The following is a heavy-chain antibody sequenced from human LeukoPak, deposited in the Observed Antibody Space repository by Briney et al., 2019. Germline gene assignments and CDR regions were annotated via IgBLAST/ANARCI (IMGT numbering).Heavy chain of an antibody. V-gene: IGHV7-4-1*02. J-gene: IGHJ6*03. CDR1: GYTFTSYG. CDR3: ARTIAVAGYMDV. D-gene: IGHD6-19*01. Sequence: ASVKVSCKASGYTFTSYGISWVRQAPGQGLEWMGWINANTGNPTYAQGFTGRFVFSLDTSVSTAYLQISSLKAGDTAVYYCARTIAVAGYMDVWGKGTTVTVSS. CDR2: INANTGNP.